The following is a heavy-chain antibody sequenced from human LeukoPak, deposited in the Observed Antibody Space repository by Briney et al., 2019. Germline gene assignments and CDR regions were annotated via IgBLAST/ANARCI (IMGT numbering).Heavy chain of an antibody. CDR3: ARDEAVGDDAFDI. CDR1: GGSISSYF. Sequence: SETLSLTCTVSGGSISSYFWSWIRQPAGKGLEWIGRIYTSGSTNYNPSLKSRVTMSVDTSKNQFSPKLSSVTAADTAVYYCARDEAVGDDAFDIWGQGTMVTVSS. J-gene: IGHJ3*02. CDR2: IYTSGST. V-gene: IGHV4-4*07. D-gene: IGHD1-26*01.